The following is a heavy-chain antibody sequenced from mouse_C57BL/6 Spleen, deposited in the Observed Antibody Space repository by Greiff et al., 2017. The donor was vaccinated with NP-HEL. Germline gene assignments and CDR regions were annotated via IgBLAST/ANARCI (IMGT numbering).Heavy chain of an antibody. CDR3: AILGRGVYAMDD. CDR2: IHPSDSDT. D-gene: IGHD4-1*01. Sequence: QVQLHQPGAELVKPGASVKVSCKASGYTFTSYWMHWVKQRPGQGLEWIGRIHPSDSDTNYNQKFKRKDTLTVDKSSSTAYMQRSSLTSEDSAVYYCAILGRGVYAMDDWGQGTSVTVSS. V-gene: IGHV1-74*01. CDR1: GYTFTSYW. J-gene: IGHJ4*01.